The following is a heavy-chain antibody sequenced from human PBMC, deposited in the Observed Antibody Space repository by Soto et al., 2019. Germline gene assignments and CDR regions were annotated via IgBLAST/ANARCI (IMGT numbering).Heavy chain of an antibody. CDR2: ISNDGVNK. J-gene: IGHJ4*02. CDR1: GFTFSSYG. D-gene: IGHD3-9*01. CDR3: VKDPLRYYDILTGPGY. Sequence: PGGSLRLSCAASGFTFSSYGMHWVRQAPGKGLEWVAVISNDGVNKYYAVSVKGRFTISRDNSKIPLYLQMDSLRAEDTAVYYCVKDPLRYYDILTGPGYWGQGTLVTVSS. V-gene: IGHV3-30*18.